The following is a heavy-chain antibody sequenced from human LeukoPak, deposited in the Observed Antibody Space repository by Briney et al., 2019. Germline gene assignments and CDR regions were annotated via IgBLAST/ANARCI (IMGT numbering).Heavy chain of an antibody. D-gene: IGHD2-8*01. J-gene: IGHJ4*02. V-gene: IGHV3-53*04. CDR2: IYSGGST. Sequence: GGSLRLSCAVSGFTVSSNYMSWVRQPPGKGLEWVSVIYSGGSTYYADSVKGRFTISRHDSRGTLYLQMNSLRVEDTAVYYCARDLSGVNPFDYWGQGTLVTVSS. CDR3: ARDLSGVNPFDY. CDR1: GFTVSSNY.